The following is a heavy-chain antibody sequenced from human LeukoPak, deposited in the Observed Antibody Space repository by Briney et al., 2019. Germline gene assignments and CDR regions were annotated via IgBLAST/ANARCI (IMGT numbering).Heavy chain of an antibody. J-gene: IGHJ4*02. V-gene: IGHV3-21*01. CDR1: GFTFSSYS. Sequence: GGSLRLSCAASGFTFSSYSMTWVRQAPGKGLEWVSSISSSSSYIYYADSVKGRFTISRDNAKNSLYLQMNNLRAEDTAVYYCARVGSGWDGVDYWGQGTLVTVSS. CDR3: ARVGSGWDGVDY. CDR2: ISSSSSYI. D-gene: IGHD6-19*01.